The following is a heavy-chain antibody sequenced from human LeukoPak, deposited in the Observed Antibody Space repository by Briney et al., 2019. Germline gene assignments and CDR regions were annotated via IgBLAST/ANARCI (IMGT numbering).Heavy chain of an antibody. CDR3: ARLQASPEDWFDP. CDR1: GGSISSGGYS. CDR2: ISYSGYI. J-gene: IGHJ5*02. V-gene: IGHV4-31*03. Sequence: KTSETLSLTCTVSGGSISSGGYSWSWIRQHPGKGLKWIGYISYSGYIFYNPSLKTRLTISLDTSKNQFSLKLTSVTAADTAVYYCARLQASPEDWFDPWGQGTLVTVSS. D-gene: IGHD1-14*01.